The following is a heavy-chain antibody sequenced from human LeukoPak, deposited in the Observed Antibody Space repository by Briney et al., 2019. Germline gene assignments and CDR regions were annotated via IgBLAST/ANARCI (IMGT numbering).Heavy chain of an antibody. Sequence: SETLSLTCAVYGGSFSGYYWSWVRQPPGKGLEWIGEINHSGSTNYNPSLKSRVTISVDTSKNQFSLKLSSVTAADTAVYYCARGHSGIGGDYWGQGTLVTVSS. V-gene: IGHV4-34*01. CDR3: ARGHSGIGGDY. CDR2: INHSGST. CDR1: GGSFSGYY. D-gene: IGHD1-26*01. J-gene: IGHJ4*02.